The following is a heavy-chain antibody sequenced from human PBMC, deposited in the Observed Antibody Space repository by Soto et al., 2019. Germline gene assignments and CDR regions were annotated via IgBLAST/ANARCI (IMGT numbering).Heavy chain of an antibody. V-gene: IGHV3-23*01. J-gene: IGHJ5*02. CDR3: ARDLNWGFDH. CDR1: GFSFSDYA. CDR2: ISDSGIST. D-gene: IGHD7-27*01. Sequence: GGSLRLSCAASGFSFSDYAMSWVRQAPGKGLEWVSTISDSGISTYYADSVKGRFTLSRDNAKNSLFLDMNSLRDEDTAVYYCARDLNWGFDHWGRGTLVTVSS.